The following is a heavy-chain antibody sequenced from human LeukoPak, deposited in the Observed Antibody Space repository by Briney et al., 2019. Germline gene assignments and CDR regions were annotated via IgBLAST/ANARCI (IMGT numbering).Heavy chain of an antibody. D-gene: IGHD6-6*01. CDR3: ARCVAARPEVGLDYGMDV. Sequence: GESLKISCKGSGYRFTSYWIAWVRQMPGKGLEWMGIIYPGDSDTRYSPSFQGQVTISADKSISTAYLQWSSLKASDTAMYYCARCVAARPEVGLDYGMDVWGQGTTVTVSS. V-gene: IGHV5-51*01. J-gene: IGHJ6*02. CDR2: IYPGDSDT. CDR1: GYRFTSYW.